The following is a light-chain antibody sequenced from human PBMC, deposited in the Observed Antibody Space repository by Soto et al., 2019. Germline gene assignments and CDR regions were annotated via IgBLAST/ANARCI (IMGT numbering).Light chain of an antibody. CDR3: QQYGSSPLFT. CDR2: GAS. Sequence: EIVLTQSPGTLSLSPGERATLSCRASQSVSSSYLAWYQQKPGQAPRLLIYGASSRATGIPDRFSGSGSGTDFTLTISRLETEEFAVYYWQQYGSSPLFTFGPGTKVDIK. V-gene: IGKV3-20*01. CDR1: QSVSSSY. J-gene: IGKJ3*01.